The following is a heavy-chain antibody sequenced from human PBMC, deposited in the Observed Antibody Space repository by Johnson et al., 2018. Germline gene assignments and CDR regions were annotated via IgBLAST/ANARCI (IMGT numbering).Heavy chain of an antibody. CDR1: GGTFKSYA. J-gene: IGHJ1*01. Sequence: QVQLVESGAEVKKPGSSVKVSCKASGGTFKSYAITWLRQAPGQGFEWMGGILPKFDTANYAQKFQDRVTITADESTGTAYMELSSLTFGGTAVYYCAGGFSYKTDWGRGTQVTVSS. D-gene: IGHD1-14*01. CDR2: ILPKFDTA. V-gene: IGHV1-69*01. CDR3: AGGFSYKTD.